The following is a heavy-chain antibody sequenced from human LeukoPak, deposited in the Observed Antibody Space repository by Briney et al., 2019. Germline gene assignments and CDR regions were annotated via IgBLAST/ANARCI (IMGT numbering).Heavy chain of an antibody. CDR1: GFTFEDFA. J-gene: IGHJ3*02. V-gene: IGHV3-9*01. CDR3: AREGGYSYGIDAFDI. CDR2: ISWNSVMI. D-gene: IGHD5-18*01. Sequence: GGSLRLSCAASGFTFEDFAMHWVRQPPGKGLEWVASISWNSVMIDYADSVKGRFTISRDNAKNSLYLQMNSLRAEDTAVYYCAREGGYSYGIDAFDIWGQGTMVTVSS.